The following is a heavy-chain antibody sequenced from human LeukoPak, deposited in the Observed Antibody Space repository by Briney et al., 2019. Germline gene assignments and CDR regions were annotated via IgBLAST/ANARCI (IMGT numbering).Heavy chain of an antibody. Sequence: PSESLSLTCTVAAGSISRYYWSSIRQPPWKGLEWLGHIYYSGSTNYNPSLKSRVTISVDTSKNQFSLKLSSVTAADTAVYYCARRRYSSSFHYYYMDVWGKGTTVTVSS. CDR2: IYYSGST. CDR3: ARRRYSSSFHYYYMDV. V-gene: IGHV4-59*08. D-gene: IGHD6-6*01. CDR1: AGSISRYY. J-gene: IGHJ6*03.